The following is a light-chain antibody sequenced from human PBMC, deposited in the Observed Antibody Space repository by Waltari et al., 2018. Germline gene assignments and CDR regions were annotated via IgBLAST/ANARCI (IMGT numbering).Light chain of an antibody. J-gene: IGKJ1*01. V-gene: IGKV4-1*01. CDR3: QQYYTILRT. CDR2: WAS. CDR1: PSVLYNSNNKNY. Sequence: DIVMTQSPDSLAVSLGERANIHCKAGPSVLYNSNNKNYLAWYQHHPGQPPKLLISWASTRESGVPDRFSGSGSGTDFTLTISSLQAEDVAVYYCQQYYTILRTFGQGTKVEI.